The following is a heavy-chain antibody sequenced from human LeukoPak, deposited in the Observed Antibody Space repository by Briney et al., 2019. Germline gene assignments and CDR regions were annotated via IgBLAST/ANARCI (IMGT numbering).Heavy chain of an antibody. CDR2: THYSVTT. V-gene: IGHV4-59*08. CDR3: ARLPYDTSGLYYYFDY. Sequence: SETLSLTCTVSGDSISSHYWSCIRQPPGEGRGGIGYTHYSVTTNYNHSLRSRIAIPVDTSKTQFTLKLTSVTAADTALYYCARLPYDTSGLYYYFDYWGQGTLVTVSS. D-gene: IGHD3-22*01. J-gene: IGHJ4*02. CDR1: GDSISSHY.